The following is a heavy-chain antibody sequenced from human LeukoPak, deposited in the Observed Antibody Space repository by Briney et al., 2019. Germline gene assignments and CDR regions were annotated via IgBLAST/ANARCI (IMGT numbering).Heavy chain of an antibody. J-gene: IGHJ4*02. CDR1: GGSISSYY. Sequence: SETLSLTCTVSGGSISSYYWSWIRQPPGKGLEWIGYIYYSGSTNYNPSLKSRVTISVDTSKNQFSLKLSSVTAADTAVYYCARDYYDILTGYQGGVDYWGQGTLVTVSS. D-gene: IGHD3-9*01. V-gene: IGHV4-59*12. CDR2: IYYSGST. CDR3: ARDYYDILTGYQGGVDY.